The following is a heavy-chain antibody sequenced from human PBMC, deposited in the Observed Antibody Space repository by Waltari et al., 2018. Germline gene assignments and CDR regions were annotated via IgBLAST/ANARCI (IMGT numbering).Heavy chain of an antibody. J-gene: IGHJ4*02. V-gene: IGHV4-39*01. CDR2: IYYSGST. CDR1: GGSISSSSYY. Sequence: QLQLQESGPGLVKPSETLSLTCTVSGGSISSSSYYWGWIRQPPGKGLEWIGTIYYSGSTYYNPSLKSRVTISVDTSKNQFSLKLSSVTAADTAVYYRARRWLQSGYFDYWGQGTLVTVSS. CDR3: ARRWLQSGYFDY. D-gene: IGHD5-12*01.